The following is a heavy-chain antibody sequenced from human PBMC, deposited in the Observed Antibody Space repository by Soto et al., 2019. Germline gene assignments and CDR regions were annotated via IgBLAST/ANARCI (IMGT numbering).Heavy chain of an antibody. CDR1: GFTFSSYG. J-gene: IGHJ4*02. D-gene: IGHD3-22*01. CDR3: AKDSYYYDSSGYPVVPDFDY. CDR2: ISYDGSNK. Sequence: GGSLRLSCAASGFTFSSYGMHWVRQAPGKGLEWVAVISYDGSNKYYADSVKGRFTISRDNSKNTLYLQMNSLRAEDTAVYYCAKDSYYYDSSGYPVVPDFDYWGQGTLVTVSS. V-gene: IGHV3-30*18.